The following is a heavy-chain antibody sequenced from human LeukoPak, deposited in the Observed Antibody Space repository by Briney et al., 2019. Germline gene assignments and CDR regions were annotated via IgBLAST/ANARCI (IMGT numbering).Heavy chain of an antibody. CDR2: IYPYSGYT. J-gene: IGHJ3*02. CDR3: ARDRNSGSSLDI. CDR1: GYTFTGYY. Sequence: ASVTVSCKASGYTFTGYYIHWVRQAPGQGLEWMGWIYPYSGYTNYAQNFQGRVTMTRDTSISTAYMELSSLKSDDTAVYYCARDRNSGSSLDIWGQGTMLTVSS. V-gene: IGHV1-2*02. D-gene: IGHD6-6*01.